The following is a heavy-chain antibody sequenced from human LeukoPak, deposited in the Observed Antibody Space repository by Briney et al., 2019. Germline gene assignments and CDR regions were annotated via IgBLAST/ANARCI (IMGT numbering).Heavy chain of an antibody. CDR1: GFTFGSHA. CDR2: IFGSGGSP. V-gene: IGHV3-23*01. J-gene: IGHJ4*02. D-gene: IGHD3-22*01. Sequence: GGSLRLSCEASGFTFGSHAMYWVRQAPGKGLEWVAGIFGSGGSPHYADPVKGRFTISRDNSRNTVYLQINSLRAEDTAVYFCAKRGVVIRVILVGFHKEAYYFDSWGQGALVTVSS. CDR3: AKRGVVIRVILVGFHKEAYYFDS.